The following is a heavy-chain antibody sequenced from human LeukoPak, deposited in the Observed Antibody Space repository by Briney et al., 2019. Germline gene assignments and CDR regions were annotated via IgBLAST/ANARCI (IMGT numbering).Heavy chain of an antibody. J-gene: IGHJ4*02. CDR2: IYYSGST. Sequence: SETLSLTCTVSGGSISSYYWSWIRQPPGKGLEWIGYIYYSGSTNYNPSLKSRVTISVDTSKNQFSLKLSSVTAADTAVYYCARAPYSSGWCSFDYWGQGTLVTVSS. CDR3: ARAPYSSGWCSFDY. CDR1: GGSISSYY. D-gene: IGHD6-19*01. V-gene: IGHV4-59*01.